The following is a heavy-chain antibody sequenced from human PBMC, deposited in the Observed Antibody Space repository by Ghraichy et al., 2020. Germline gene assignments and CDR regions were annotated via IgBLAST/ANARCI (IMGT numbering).Heavy chain of an antibody. CDR1: GFTLSSHW. CDR3: VRDRTVAGTGPHFDY. Sequence: GESLNISCAVSGFTLSSHWMHWVRQAPGKGLVWVSRIHPDGSDTTYADSVKGRFTIPRDNAENMVYLQMNSLRAEDAAVYYCVRDRTVAGTGPHFDYWGQGTLVTVSS. J-gene: IGHJ4*02. D-gene: IGHD6-13*01. V-gene: IGHV3-74*01. CDR2: IHPDGSDT.